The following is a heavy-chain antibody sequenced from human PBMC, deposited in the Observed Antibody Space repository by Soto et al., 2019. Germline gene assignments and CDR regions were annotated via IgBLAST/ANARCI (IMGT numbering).Heavy chain of an antibody. CDR2: MSAYNGNT. J-gene: IGHJ6*02. D-gene: IGHD2-2*01. Sequence: ASVEGSCKGSGYTITSDGMRWGRQAPGQRLEGMGWMSAYNGNTNYAQKLQGRVTMTTDTSTSTAYMELRSLRSDDTAVYYCARDSRYCSSTSCYVDYYYYYGMDVWGQGTTVTVSS. CDR3: ARDSRYCSSTSCYVDYYYYYGMDV. V-gene: IGHV1-18*01. CDR1: GYTITSDG.